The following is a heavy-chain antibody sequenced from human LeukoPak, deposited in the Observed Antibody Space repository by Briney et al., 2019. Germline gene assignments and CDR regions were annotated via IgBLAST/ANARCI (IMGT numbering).Heavy chain of an antibody. D-gene: IGHD1-26*01. CDR2: VGGSGVST. CDR3: AKDKGREGDY. J-gene: IGHJ4*02. V-gene: IGHV3-23*01. CDR1: GFTFSSYA. Sequence: GGSLRLSCAASGFTFSSYAMSWVRQAPGKGLEWVSSVGGSGVSTFYADSVKGRFTISRDNSKNTLYLQMNSLRPEDTAVYYCAKDKGREGDYWGQGNLVTVSS.